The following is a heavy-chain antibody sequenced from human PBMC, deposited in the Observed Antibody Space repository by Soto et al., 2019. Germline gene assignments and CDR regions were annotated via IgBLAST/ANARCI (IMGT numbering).Heavy chain of an antibody. CDR1: GGSVRTGGYY. D-gene: IGHD3-10*01. J-gene: IGHJ4*01. CDR2: IYKSGST. Sequence: QVHLQESGPRLVRPSETLSLTCSVSGGSVRTGGYYWNWIRQYPEKGLEWIGYIYKSGSTEYNPSLKSRLTISIDTSKDQFYLRLKSVTAADTALYYCARVYFGSGTFVDQWGHGVLVTVSS. CDR3: ARVYFGSGTFVDQ. V-gene: IGHV4-31*03.